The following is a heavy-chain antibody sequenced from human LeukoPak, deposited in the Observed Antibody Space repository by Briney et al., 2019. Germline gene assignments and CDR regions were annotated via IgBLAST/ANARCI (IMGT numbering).Heavy chain of an antibody. J-gene: IGHJ4*02. CDR1: GGTFSSYA. V-gene: IGHV1-69*13. D-gene: IGHD3-10*01. Sequence: SVKVSCKASGGTFSSYAISWVRQAPGQGLEWMGGIIPILGTANYAQKFQGRVTITADESTSTAYMELSSLRSEDTAVYYCARAFFTYYYGSGSPWYYFDYWGQGTLVTVSS. CDR3: ARAFFTYYYGSGSPWYYFDY. CDR2: IIPILGTA.